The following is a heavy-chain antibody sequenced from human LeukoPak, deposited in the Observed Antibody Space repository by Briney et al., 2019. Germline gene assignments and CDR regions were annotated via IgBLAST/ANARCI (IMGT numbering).Heavy chain of an antibody. V-gene: IGHV4-31*03. CDR3: ASHLWFEKYFDY. CDR1: GGSISSGGYY. Sequence: SQTLSLTCTVSGGSISSGGYYWSWIRQHPGKGLEWIGYIYYSGSTYYNPSLKSRVTISVDTSKNQFSLKLSPVTAADTAVYYCASHLWFEKYFDYWGQGTLVTVSS. CDR2: IYYSGST. J-gene: IGHJ4*02. D-gene: IGHD3-10*01.